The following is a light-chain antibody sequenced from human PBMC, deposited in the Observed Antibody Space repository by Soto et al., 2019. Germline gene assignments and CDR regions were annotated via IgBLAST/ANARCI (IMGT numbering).Light chain of an antibody. CDR1: QSVRKN. CDR3: RQYNNWPPIT. Sequence: EIMMTQSPATLSVSPGERATLSCRASQSVRKNLAWYQQKPGQAPRLLIYYASTRATGIPARFSGSGSGTEFTLTISSLQSEDFALYYCRQYNNWPPITFGQGTRLEIK. V-gene: IGKV3-15*01. J-gene: IGKJ5*01. CDR2: YAS.